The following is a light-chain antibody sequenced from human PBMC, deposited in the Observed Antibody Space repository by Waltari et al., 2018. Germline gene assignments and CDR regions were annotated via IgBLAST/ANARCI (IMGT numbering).Light chain of an antibody. V-gene: IGLV2-23*02. Sequence: QSALTQPASVSGSPGPSITIPCTGPTSDVGSYTLLSWYQQHPGKAPKLMIYEVTQRPSGVSNRFSASKSGNTASLTISGLHAEDEADYYCCSYAGSGTLVLGGGTKLTVL. CDR1: TSDVGSYTL. CDR2: EVT. J-gene: IGLJ2*01. CDR3: CSYAGSGTLV.